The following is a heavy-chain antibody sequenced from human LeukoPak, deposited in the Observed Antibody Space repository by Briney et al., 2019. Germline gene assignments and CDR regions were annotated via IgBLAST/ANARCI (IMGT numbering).Heavy chain of an antibody. J-gene: IGHJ5*02. V-gene: IGHV4-59*01. D-gene: IGHD4-23*01. CDR2: IYYSGST. CDR3: ARGKLFSWFDP. Sequence: PSETLSLTCTVSGGSISSYYWSWIRQPPGKGLEWIGYIYYSGSTNYNPSLKSRVTISVDTSKNQFSLKLSSVTAADTAVYYCARGKLFSWFDPWGQGTLVTVSS. CDR1: GGSISSYY.